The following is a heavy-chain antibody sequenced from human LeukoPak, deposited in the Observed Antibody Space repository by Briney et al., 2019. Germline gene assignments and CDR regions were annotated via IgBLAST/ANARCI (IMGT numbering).Heavy chain of an antibody. CDR3: ATDVRGGCTGANCHH. CDR2: ISAGGDII. Sequence: PGGSLRLSCVASGFNFEDYAMHWVRQRPGKGLEWVLDISAGGDIIDYAVSVMGRFTISRDNAGNTMYLQMNSLRVEDTAVYYCATDVRGGCTGANCHHWGQGTLVTVSS. CDR1: GFNFEDYA. J-gene: IGHJ1*01. V-gene: IGHV3-23*01. D-gene: IGHD2-8*02.